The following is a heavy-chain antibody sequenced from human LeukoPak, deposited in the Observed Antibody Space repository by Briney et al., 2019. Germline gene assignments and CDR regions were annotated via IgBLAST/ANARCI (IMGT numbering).Heavy chain of an antibody. J-gene: IGHJ5*02. Sequence: GGSLRLSCAASGFTFSTYSMNWVRQAPGKGLEWVSYIGTTGSTRYYADSVKGRFTISRDNAKNSLYLQMNSLRAEDTAVYYCASFDRYTWGQGTPVTVSS. CDR2: IGTTGSTR. V-gene: IGHV3-48*01. CDR3: ASFDRYT. D-gene: IGHD1-1*01. CDR1: GFTFSTYS.